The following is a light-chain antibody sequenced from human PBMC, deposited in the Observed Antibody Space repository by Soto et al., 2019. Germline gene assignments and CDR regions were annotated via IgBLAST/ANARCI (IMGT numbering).Light chain of an antibody. CDR3: QQRSNWPTWT. CDR1: QSINTN. CDR2: GAS. Sequence: IVMTQSPATLSVSPGERATLSCRASQSINTNLAWFQQKPGRAPRLLIFGASTRATDIPARFSGSGSGTDFTLTISSLEPEDFAVYYCQQRSNWPTWTFGQGTKVDIK. V-gene: IGKV3-15*01. J-gene: IGKJ1*01.